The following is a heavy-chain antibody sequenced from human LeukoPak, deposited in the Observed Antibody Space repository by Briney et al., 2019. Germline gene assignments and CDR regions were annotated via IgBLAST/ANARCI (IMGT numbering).Heavy chain of an antibody. CDR2: INPSGGST. CDR3: ARDLYSSGWYRVCSD. CDR1: GYTFTSYY. D-gene: IGHD6-19*01. Sequence: GASVKVSCKASGYTFTSYYMHWVRQAPGQGLEWMGIINPSGGSTSHAQKFQGRVTMTRDTSTRTVYMELSSLRSEDTAVYYCARDLYSSGWYRVCSDWGQGTLVTVSS. V-gene: IGHV1-46*01. J-gene: IGHJ4*02.